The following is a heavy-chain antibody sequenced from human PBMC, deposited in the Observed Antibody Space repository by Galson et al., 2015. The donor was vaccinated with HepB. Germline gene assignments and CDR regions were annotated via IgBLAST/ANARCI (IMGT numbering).Heavy chain of an antibody. CDR1: GFPVRNHY. Sequence: SLRLSCAISGFPVRNHYMSRVRQAPGKGLEWVASINGRGSDRNYAESVKGRFSISRDNSKNTLFLEMNSMRAEDTAVYYCVKEGAWFGGDWFDPWGQGTLVIVS. CDR2: INGRGSDR. J-gene: IGHJ5*02. CDR3: VKEGAWFGGDWFDP. V-gene: IGHV3-23*01. D-gene: IGHD3-16*01.